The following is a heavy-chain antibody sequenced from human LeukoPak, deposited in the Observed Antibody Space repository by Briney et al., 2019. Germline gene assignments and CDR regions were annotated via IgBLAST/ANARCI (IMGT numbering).Heavy chain of an antibody. D-gene: IGHD2-15*01. Sequence: GGSLRLSCAASGFTFSAHWMHWVRQGAGKGLVWVSRINDDGSITTYADSVKGRFTISGDSSKNTLYLQMNSLRAEDTAVYYCARDYCSGGSCYYFNWFDPWGQGTLVTVSS. CDR3: ARDYCSGGSCYYFNWFDP. J-gene: IGHJ5*02. CDR1: GFTFSAHW. CDR2: INDDGSIT. V-gene: IGHV3-74*03.